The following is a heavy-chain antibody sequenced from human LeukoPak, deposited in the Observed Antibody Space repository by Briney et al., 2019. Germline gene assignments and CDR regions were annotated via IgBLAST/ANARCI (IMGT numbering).Heavy chain of an antibody. Sequence: PSETLSLTCTVSGGSISSSSYYWGWIRQPPGKGLEWIGSIYYSGSTYYNPSLKSRVTISVDTSKNQFSLKLSSVTAADTAVYYCARGNYDILPILIFDPWGQGTLVTVSS. V-gene: IGHV4-39*07. D-gene: IGHD3-9*01. CDR3: ARGNYDILPILIFDP. CDR1: GGSISSSSYY. J-gene: IGHJ5*02. CDR2: IYYSGST.